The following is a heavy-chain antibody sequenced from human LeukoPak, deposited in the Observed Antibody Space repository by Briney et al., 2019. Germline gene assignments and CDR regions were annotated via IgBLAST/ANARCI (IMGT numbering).Heavy chain of an antibody. D-gene: IGHD6-13*01. CDR1: GGSVSSYY. CDR3: ARDRRAATRD. CDR2: IHYSGST. Sequence: TSETLSLTCTVSGGSVSSYYWSWIRQPPGKGLEWIGEIHYSGSTKYNPSLKSRVTISVDTSKSQFSLKLSSVTAADTAVYYCARDRRAATRDWGQGTLVTVSP. V-gene: IGHV4-59*02. J-gene: IGHJ4*02.